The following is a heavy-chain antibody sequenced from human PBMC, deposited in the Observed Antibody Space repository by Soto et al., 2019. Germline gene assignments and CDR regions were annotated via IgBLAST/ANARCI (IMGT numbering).Heavy chain of an antibody. CDR1: GFTFSSYA. D-gene: IGHD5-12*01. V-gene: IGHV3-23*01. J-gene: IGHJ6*02. CDR3: ARDQPSSGYDLLNYYYYGMDV. Sequence: PGGSLRLSCAASGFTFSSYAMSWVRQAPGKGLEWVSAISGSGGSTYYADSVKGRFTISRDNSKNTLYLQMNSLRAEDTAVYYCARDQPSSGYDLLNYYYYGMDVWGQGTKVTVYS. CDR2: ISGSGGST.